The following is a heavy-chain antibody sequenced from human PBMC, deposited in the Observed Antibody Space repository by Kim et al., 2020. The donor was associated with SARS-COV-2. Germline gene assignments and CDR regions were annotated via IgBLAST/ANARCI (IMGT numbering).Heavy chain of an antibody. V-gene: IGHV4-59*13. CDR2: IYYSGST. CDR3: AREGGDILTGNYYYYYYGMDV. Sequence: SETLSLTCTVSGGSISSYYWSWIRQPPGKGLEWIGYIYYSGSTNYNPSLKSRVTISVDTSKNQFSLKLSSVTAADTAVYYCAREGGDILTGNYYYYYYGMDVWGQGTTVTVSS. CDR1: GGSISSYY. J-gene: IGHJ6*02. D-gene: IGHD3-9*01.